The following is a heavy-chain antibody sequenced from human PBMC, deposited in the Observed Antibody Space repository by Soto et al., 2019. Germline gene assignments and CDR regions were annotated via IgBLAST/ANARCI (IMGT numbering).Heavy chain of an antibody. CDR3: ARDRKSSGWYYYYYGMDV. D-gene: IGHD6-19*01. CDR2: INPSGGST. CDR1: GYTFTSYY. V-gene: IGHV1-46*01. J-gene: IGHJ6*02. Sequence: QVQLVQSGAEVKKPGASVKVSCKASGYTFTSYYMHWVRQAPGQGLEWMGIINPSGGSTSYAQKLQGRVTMTRDTSTSTVYMELSSLRSEDTAVYYCARDRKSSGWYYYYYGMDVWGQGTTVTVSS.